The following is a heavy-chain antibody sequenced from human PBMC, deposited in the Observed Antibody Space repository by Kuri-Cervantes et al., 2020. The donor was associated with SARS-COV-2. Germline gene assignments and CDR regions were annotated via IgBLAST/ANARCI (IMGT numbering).Heavy chain of an antibody. Sequence: SETLSLTCAVYGGSFSGYYWSWIRQPPGKGLEWIGEINHSGSTNYNPSLKSRVTISVDTSKNQFSLNLSSVPAADTAVYYCARGHWSGYSNAAEMGAFDIWGQGTMVTVSS. V-gene: IGHV4-34*01. D-gene: IGHD3-3*01. CDR3: ARGHWSGYSNAAEMGAFDI. CDR2: INHSGST. J-gene: IGHJ3*02. CDR1: GGSFSGYY.